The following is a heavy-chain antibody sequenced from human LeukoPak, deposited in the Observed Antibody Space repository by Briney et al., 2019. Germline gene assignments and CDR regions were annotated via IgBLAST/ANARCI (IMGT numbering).Heavy chain of an antibody. V-gene: IGHV4-34*01. J-gene: IGHJ4*02. CDR1: GGSFSGYY. Sequence: SETLSLTCAVYGGSFSGYYWSWIRQPPGKGLEWIGEINHSGSTNYNPSLKSRVTISVDTSKNQFSPKLSSVTAADTAVYYCARIIAVAAFWGQGTLVTVSS. CDR2: INHSGST. CDR3: ARIIAVAAF. D-gene: IGHD6-19*01.